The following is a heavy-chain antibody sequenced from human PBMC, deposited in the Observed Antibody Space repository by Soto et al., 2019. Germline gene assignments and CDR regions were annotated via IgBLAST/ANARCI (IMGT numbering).Heavy chain of an antibody. Sequence: PGGSLRLSCAASGFTFSSYGMHWVRQAPGKGLEWVAVISYDGSNKYYADSVKGRFTISRDNSKNTLYLQMNSLRAEDTAVYYCAKEHDSSGYFDYWGQGTLVTDSS. V-gene: IGHV3-30*18. D-gene: IGHD3-22*01. CDR3: AKEHDSSGYFDY. CDR1: GFTFSSYG. J-gene: IGHJ4*02. CDR2: ISYDGSNK.